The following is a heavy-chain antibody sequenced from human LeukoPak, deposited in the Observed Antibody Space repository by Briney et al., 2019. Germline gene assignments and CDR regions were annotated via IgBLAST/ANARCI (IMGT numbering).Heavy chain of an antibody. CDR3: ARTPSGYDILTGYYNVIEDY. D-gene: IGHD3-9*01. V-gene: IGHV4-38-2*01. J-gene: IGHJ4*02. CDR1: GFTFSDYG. CDR2: MYNTGIT. Sequence: GSLRLSCAASGFTFSDYGMSWIRQSPGKGLEWLGSMYNTGITYYNPSLKSRVTISVDTSKNQFSLKLSSVTAADTAVYYCARTPSGYDILTGYYNVIEDYWGQGTLVTVSS.